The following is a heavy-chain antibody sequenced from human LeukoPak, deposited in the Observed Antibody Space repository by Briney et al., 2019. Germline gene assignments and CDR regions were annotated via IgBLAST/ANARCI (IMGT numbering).Heavy chain of an antibody. V-gene: IGHV3-30*02. CDR3: AKDFQHYYDSSGPDY. CDR2: IRYDGSNK. CDR1: GFTFSSYG. J-gene: IGHJ4*02. D-gene: IGHD3-22*01. Sequence: GGSLRLSCAASGFTFSSYGMHWVRQAPGKGLERVAFIRYDGSNKYYADSVKGRFTISRDNSKNTLYLQMNSLRAEDTAVYYCAKDFQHYYDSSGPDYWGQGTLVTVSS.